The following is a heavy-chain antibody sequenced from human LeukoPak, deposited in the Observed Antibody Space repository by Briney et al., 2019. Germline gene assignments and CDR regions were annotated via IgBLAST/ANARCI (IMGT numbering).Heavy chain of an antibody. D-gene: IGHD3-3*01. CDR1: GGSISSSSYY. CDR3: ARRTYYDFWSKRPPFDY. Sequence: SGTLSLTCTVSGGSISSSSYYWGWIRQPPGKGLEWIGSIYYSGSTYYNPSLKSRVTISVDTSKNQFSLKLSSLTAADTAVYYCARRTYYDFWSKRPPFDYWGQGTLVTVSS. CDR2: IYYSGST. V-gene: IGHV4-39*01. J-gene: IGHJ4*02.